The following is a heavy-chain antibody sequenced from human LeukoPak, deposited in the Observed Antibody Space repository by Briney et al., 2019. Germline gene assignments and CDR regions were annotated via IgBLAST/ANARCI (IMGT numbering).Heavy chain of an antibody. CDR2: ISGSGDST. J-gene: IGHJ4*02. Sequence: GGSLRLSCAASGFTFSSYAISWVRQAPGKGLEWVSGISGSGDSTYYADSVKGRFTVSRDNSKNTLYLQMNSLGAEDTAVYSCAKDIAARRGPDYWGQGTLVTVSS. CDR3: AKDIAARRGPDY. CDR1: GFTFSSYA. V-gene: IGHV3-23*01. D-gene: IGHD6-6*01.